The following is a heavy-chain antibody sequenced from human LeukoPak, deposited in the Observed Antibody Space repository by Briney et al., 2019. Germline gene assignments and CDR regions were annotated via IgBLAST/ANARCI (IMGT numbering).Heavy chain of an antibody. CDR2: IYYSGRT. V-gene: IGHV4-39*01. CDR3: ARGTTFEEYSYGLYNFKN. Sequence: SETLSLTCTVSDDSIRSNNYYWGWIRQPPGKGLEWIGSIYYSGRTYHNPSLKSRVTISVDTSKNQFSLKVSSVSAEDTAVYYCARGTTFEEYSYGLYNFKNWGQGTLVTVSS. J-gene: IGHJ4*02. D-gene: IGHD5-18*01. CDR1: DDSIRSNNYY.